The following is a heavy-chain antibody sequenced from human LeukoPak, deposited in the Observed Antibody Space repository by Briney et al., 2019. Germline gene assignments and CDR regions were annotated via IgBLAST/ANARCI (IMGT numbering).Heavy chain of an antibody. CDR3: ATGRSCTTCYLPDY. D-gene: IGHD2-2*01. CDR1: GFTFSNYW. J-gene: IGHJ4*02. Sequence: PGGSLRLSCEGSGFTFSNYWMGWVRQAPGKGLEWVANINQDGGEKYYVDSVKGRFTISRDNAKNSLYLQMNSLRAEDTAVYHCATGRSCTTCYLPDYWGQGTLVTVSS. CDR2: INQDGGEK. V-gene: IGHV3-7*01.